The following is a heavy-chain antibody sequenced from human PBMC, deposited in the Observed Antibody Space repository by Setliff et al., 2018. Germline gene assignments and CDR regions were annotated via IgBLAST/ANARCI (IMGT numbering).Heavy chain of an antibody. Sequence: SETLSLTCTVSGDSISSRTHYWSWIRQPAGKGLEWIGFISYSGITTYNVSLKSRVSISVDTSKNQLSLTLSSVTAADTAVYYCTTDVTGSYYQEIHYWGQGTLVTVSS. J-gene: IGHJ4*02. CDR2: ISYSGIT. V-gene: IGHV4-61*10. CDR3: TTDVTGSYYQEIHY. D-gene: IGHD1-26*01. CDR1: GDSISSRTHY.